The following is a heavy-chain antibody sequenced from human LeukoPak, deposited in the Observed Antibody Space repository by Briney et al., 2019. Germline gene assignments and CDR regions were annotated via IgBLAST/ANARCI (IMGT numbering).Heavy chain of an antibody. CDR3: ARAAPPDIVVVPAASYWYFDL. J-gene: IGHJ2*01. D-gene: IGHD2-2*01. Sequence: GRSLRLSCAASGFTFSSYAMHWVRQAPGKGLEWVAVISYDGSNKYYADSVKGRFTISRDNSKNTLYLQMNSLRAEDTAVYYCARAAPPDIVVVPAASYWYFDLWGRGTLVTVSS. V-gene: IGHV3-30-3*01. CDR2: ISYDGSNK. CDR1: GFTFSSYA.